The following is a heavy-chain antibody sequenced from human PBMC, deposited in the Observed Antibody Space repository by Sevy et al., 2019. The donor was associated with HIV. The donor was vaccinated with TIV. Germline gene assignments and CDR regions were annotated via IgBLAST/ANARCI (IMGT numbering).Heavy chain of an antibody. D-gene: IGHD2-2*02. V-gene: IGHV1-2*02. Sequence: ASVKVSCKASGYTFTDYYIHWVRQAPGQGLEWMGWINHKSGGTNYAQKFHGRVTMTRDTSISTAYMELSRLGSDETAVYYCARVVEPAGIDPYYYGVDVWGPGATVTVSS. J-gene: IGHJ6*02. CDR3: ARVVEPAGIDPYYYGVDV. CDR2: INHKSGGT. CDR1: GYTFTDYY.